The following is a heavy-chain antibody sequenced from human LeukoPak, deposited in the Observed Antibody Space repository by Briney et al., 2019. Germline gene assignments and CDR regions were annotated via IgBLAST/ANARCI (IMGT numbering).Heavy chain of an antibody. D-gene: IGHD6-19*01. Sequence: GGSLRLSCAASGFTFSSYWMSWVRQAPGKGLEWVANIKQDGSEKYYVDSVKGRFTISRDNAKNSLYLQMNSLRAEDTAVYYCARVRSSGWYVPVYEDYWGQGTLVTVSS. V-gene: IGHV3-7*01. J-gene: IGHJ4*02. CDR1: GFTFSSYW. CDR2: IKQDGSEK. CDR3: ARVRSSGWYVPVYEDY.